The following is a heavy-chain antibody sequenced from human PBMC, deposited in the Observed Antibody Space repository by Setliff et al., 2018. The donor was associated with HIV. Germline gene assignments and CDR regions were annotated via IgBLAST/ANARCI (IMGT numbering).Heavy chain of an antibody. D-gene: IGHD5-12*01. CDR2: IYHSGNT. CDR1: GASITGSSYY. CDR3: VRLFQWMSYGFDI. V-gene: IGHV4-39*01. Sequence: SETLSLTCSVSGASITGSSYYWGWIRQPPGKGLEWIGSIYHSGNTYHSPSLKARVTISVDTSKNQFSLKLSSVTAADTGVYYCVRLFQWMSYGFDIWGQGTMVTVSS. J-gene: IGHJ3*02.